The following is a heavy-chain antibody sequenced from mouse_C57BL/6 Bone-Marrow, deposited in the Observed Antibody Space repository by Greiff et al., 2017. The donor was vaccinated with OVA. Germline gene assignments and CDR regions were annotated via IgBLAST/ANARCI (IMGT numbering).Heavy chain of an antibody. CDR1: VYTFTSYW. CDR3: ARGGPSFYYAMDY. J-gene: IGHJ4*01. Sequence: QVQLQQPGAELVRPGSSVKLSCKASVYTFTSYWMDWVKPRPGQGLEWIGNIYPSDSETHYNQKFKDKATLTVDKSSSTAYMQLSSLTSEDSAVYYCARGGPSFYYAMDYWGQGTSVTVSS. D-gene: IGHD1-2*01. CDR2: IYPSDSET. V-gene: IGHV1-61*01.